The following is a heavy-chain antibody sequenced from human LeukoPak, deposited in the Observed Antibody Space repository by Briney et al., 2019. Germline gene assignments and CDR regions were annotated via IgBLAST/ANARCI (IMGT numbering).Heavy chain of an antibody. D-gene: IGHD5-12*01. CDR2: IKSKTDGGTT. J-gene: IGHJ4*02. Sequence: GGSLRLSCAASGFTFSNAWMSWVRRAPGKGLEWVGRIKSKTDGGTTDYAAPVKGRFTISRDDSKNTLYLQMNSLKTEDTAVYYCTTPQGGYGDFRYWGQGTLVTVSS. CDR1: GFTFSNAW. CDR3: TTPQGGYGDFRY. V-gene: IGHV3-15*01.